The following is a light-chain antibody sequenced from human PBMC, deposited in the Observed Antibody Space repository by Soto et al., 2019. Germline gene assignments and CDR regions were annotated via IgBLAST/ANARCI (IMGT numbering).Light chain of an antibody. J-gene: IGKJ1*01. V-gene: IGKV3-20*01. CDR2: GAS. CDR1: QSVSKY. CDR3: QQYGGSPQT. Sequence: EIVLTQSQGTLALSPGEGATLSCRASQSVSKYLAWYQQKPGQAPRLLIYGASSRATGIPDSFSGSGSGTDFTLTISRLEPEDFAVYYCQQYGGSPQTFGQGTKVDIK.